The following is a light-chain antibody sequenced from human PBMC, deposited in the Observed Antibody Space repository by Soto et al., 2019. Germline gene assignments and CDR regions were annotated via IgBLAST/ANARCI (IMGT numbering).Light chain of an antibody. V-gene: IGKV1D-13*01. Sequence: AIQLTQSPSSLSASVGDRVTITCRASQCIRSALAWYQQKPGKAPKLLIYDASSLESGVPSRFSGSGSGTDFTLTISSLQPEDFATYYCKQVKHNRALTFGGGTKVEIK. CDR2: DAS. CDR3: KQVKHNRALT. CDR1: QCIRSA. J-gene: IGKJ4*01.